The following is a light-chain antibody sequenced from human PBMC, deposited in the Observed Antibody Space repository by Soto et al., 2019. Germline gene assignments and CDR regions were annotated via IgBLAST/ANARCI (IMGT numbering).Light chain of an antibody. V-gene: IGKV3-15*01. CDR3: QQYNNWPRT. Sequence: EIVLTQSPGTLSLSPGEGATLSCRASQSVTSDLAWYQQKPGQAPRLFIYRASTRATGIPARFSGSGSGTEFTLTISSLQSEDFAVYYCQQYNNWPRTFGQGTKVDIK. J-gene: IGKJ1*01. CDR2: RAS. CDR1: QSVTSD.